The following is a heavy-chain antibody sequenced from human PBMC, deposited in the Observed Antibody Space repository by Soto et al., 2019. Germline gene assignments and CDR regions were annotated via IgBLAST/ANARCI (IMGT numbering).Heavy chain of an antibody. J-gene: IGHJ4*02. V-gene: IGHV3-11*01. Sequence: GGSLRLSCAASGFTFSDYYMSWIRQAPGKGLEWVSYISSSGSTIYYADSVKGRFTISRDNAKNSLYLQMNSLRAEDTAVYYCARDPLTPEYSGYDFYFDYWGQGTLVTVSS. CDR1: GFTFSDYY. CDR2: ISSSGSTI. CDR3: ARDPLTPEYSGYDFYFDY. D-gene: IGHD5-12*01.